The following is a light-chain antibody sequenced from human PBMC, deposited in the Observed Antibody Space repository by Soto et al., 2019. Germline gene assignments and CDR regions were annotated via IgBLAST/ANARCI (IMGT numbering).Light chain of an antibody. J-gene: IGKJ1*01. CDR2: GAS. V-gene: IGKV3-20*01. Sequence: TVLTESLGTLSFSPGERATPSCGASQSLTNNYFAWYQQKPGRALRLLIDGASTRATGIPDRFSGSGSGTDFTLTISRLEPEDVAVYYCQQYEAVVTFGQGTKVDIK. CDR3: QQYEAVVT. CDR1: QSLTNNY.